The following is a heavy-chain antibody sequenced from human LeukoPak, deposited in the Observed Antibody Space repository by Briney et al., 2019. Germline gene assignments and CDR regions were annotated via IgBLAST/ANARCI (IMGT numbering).Heavy chain of an antibody. D-gene: IGHD3-9*01. CDR2: ISWNSGSI. CDR3: AKDSKYDILTGSDAFDI. J-gene: IGHJ3*02. CDR1: GFTFYDYA. Sequence: GGSLRLSCAASGFTFYDYAMHWVRHAPGKGLGGGSGISWNSGSIGYGESVKGRFNISRDNAKNSLYLQMNSLRAEDTALYYCAKDSKYDILTGSDAFDIWGQGTMVTVSS. V-gene: IGHV3-9*01.